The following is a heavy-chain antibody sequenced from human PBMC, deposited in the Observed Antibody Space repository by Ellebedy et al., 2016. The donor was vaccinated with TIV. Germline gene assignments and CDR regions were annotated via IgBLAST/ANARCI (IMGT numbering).Heavy chain of an antibody. CDR3: ARDLDVGYDSSGYYSGFDY. D-gene: IGHD3-22*01. CDR1: GFTFSNYG. J-gene: IGHJ4*02. V-gene: IGHV3-30*03. Sequence: PGGSLRLSCAASGFTFSNYGMHWVRQAPGKGLEVVAVISYDGSEKYYADSVKGRFIISRDNSKKTLYLQMTSLRAEDTAVYYCARDLDVGYDSSGYYSGFDYWGQGTLVTVSS. CDR2: ISYDGSEK.